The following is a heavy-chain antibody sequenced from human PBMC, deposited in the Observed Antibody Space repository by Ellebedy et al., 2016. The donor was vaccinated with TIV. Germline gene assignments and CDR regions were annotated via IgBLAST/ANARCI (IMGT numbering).Heavy chain of an antibody. CDR2: IWYDGTNI. D-gene: IGHD5-12*01. CDR3: VRGYDQFDY. V-gene: IGHV3-33*01. Sequence: GGSLRLSXTTSGFTFGTYGMHWVRQAPGKGLEWVAVIWYDGTNIYYGDSVKGRFTISRDNSKNTLYLQMDSLRDGDTAVYYCVRGYDQFDYWGQGTLVTVPS. J-gene: IGHJ4*02. CDR1: GFTFGTYG.